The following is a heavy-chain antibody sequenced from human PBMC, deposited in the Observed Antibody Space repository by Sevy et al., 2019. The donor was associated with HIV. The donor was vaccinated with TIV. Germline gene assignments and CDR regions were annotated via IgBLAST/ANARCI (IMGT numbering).Heavy chain of an antibody. CDR1: GFTFGNHA. V-gene: IGHV3-30*04. CDR3: ARDHCTDGACFKSRYFDY. J-gene: IGHJ4*01. CDR2: ISFDGRNE. D-gene: IGHD2-8*01. Sequence: GGSLRLSCAASGFTFGNHAIHWVRQAPGKGLEWVAIISFDGRNERYADSVKGRFTISRDNSKNTVYLQMTRLRTEDVAVYYCARDHCTDGACFKSRYFDYWGQGTLVTVSS.